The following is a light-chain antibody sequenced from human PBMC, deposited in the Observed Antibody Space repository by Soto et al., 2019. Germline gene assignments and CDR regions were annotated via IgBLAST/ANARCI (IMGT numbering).Light chain of an antibody. V-gene: IGLV1-40*01. Sequence: QSVLTQPPSVSGAPGQRVTISCTGSTSNIGAGYEVHWYQQLPGTAPKLLVSGHNIRPSGVPDRFSGFKSGASASLVITGLQAEDEADYYCSSYVGRNLLLFGAGTKVTVL. CDR2: GHN. J-gene: IGLJ1*01. CDR3: SSYVGRNLLL. CDR1: TSNIGAGYE.